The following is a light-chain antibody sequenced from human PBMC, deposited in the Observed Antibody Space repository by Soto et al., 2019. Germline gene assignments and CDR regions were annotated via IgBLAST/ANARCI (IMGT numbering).Light chain of an antibody. CDR2: TAS. Sequence: DIQLTQSPSFLSASVGDRVTITCRASQDISDYLAWYQQKPGQAPKLLIYTASLLQSGVPSRFSGSASGTQFTLTISSLQPEDFATYYCQQFNIYPLTFGGGTKVEIK. J-gene: IGKJ4*01. CDR3: QQFNIYPLT. CDR1: QDISDY. V-gene: IGKV1-9*01.